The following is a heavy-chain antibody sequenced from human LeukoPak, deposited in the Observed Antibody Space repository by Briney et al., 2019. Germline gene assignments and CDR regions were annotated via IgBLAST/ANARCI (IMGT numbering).Heavy chain of an antibody. D-gene: IGHD2-15*01. Sequence: SETLSLTCAVYGGSFSGNYWSWIRQPAGKGLEWIGRIYTSGSTNYNPSLKSRVTISVDTSKNQLSLKLSSVTAADTAVYYCARVPVGVASYYMDVWGKGTTVTVSS. V-gene: IGHV4-59*10. CDR3: ARVPVGVASYYMDV. CDR2: IYTSGST. CDR1: GGSFSGNY. J-gene: IGHJ6*03.